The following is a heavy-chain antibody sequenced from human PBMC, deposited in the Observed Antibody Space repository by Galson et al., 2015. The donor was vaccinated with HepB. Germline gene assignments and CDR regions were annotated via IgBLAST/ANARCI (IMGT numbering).Heavy chain of an antibody. CDR1: GFTFTRHW. CDR2: INEDGSED. Sequence: SLRLSCAASGFTFTRHWMSWVSQAPGKGLEWVANINEDGSEDNYMDSVKGRFTISRDNAKNSLYLQMNSLRAEDTAVYYCAREPTADSSWGQGTLVTVSS. V-gene: IGHV3-7*03. CDR3: AREPTADSS. J-gene: IGHJ4*02. D-gene: IGHD6-13*01.